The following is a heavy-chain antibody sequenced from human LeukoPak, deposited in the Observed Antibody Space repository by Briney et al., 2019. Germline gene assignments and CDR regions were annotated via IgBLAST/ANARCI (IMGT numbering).Heavy chain of an antibody. D-gene: IGHD6-19*01. V-gene: IGHV4-4*07. Sequence: PSETLSLTCTVSGGSISGYYWSWIRQPAGKGLEWIGRIYTSGGTNYNPSLKSRVTMSVDTSKNQFCLKLSSVTAADTAVYYCARVSSGWAISGYYYGMDVWGQGTTVTVSS. CDR1: GGSISGYY. J-gene: IGHJ6*02. CDR3: ARVSSGWAISGYYYGMDV. CDR2: IYTSGGT.